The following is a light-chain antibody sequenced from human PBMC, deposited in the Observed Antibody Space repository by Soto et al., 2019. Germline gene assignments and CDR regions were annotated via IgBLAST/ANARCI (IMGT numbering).Light chain of an antibody. CDR1: QSIRGY. CDR3: QLPYRIPRD. CDR2: AAS. Sequence: IEMPQARSAWSSPVWPNDTINCRASQSIRGYLNWYQHKQGTAHKXLIFAASRLQTGVPLRFSGSRSGPNATFAISNVHPEDFQTYSCQLPYRIPRDFGGGTKVDIK. J-gene: IGKJ4*01. V-gene: IGKV1-39*01.